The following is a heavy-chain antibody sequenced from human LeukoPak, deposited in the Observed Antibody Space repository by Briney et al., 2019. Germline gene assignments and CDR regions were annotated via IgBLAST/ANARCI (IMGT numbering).Heavy chain of an antibody. CDR1: GFTFSSYA. J-gene: IGHJ4*02. CDR3: AKDRSGGYSGSYSREFDY. CDR2: ISYDGSNK. D-gene: IGHD1-26*01. Sequence: GRSLRLSCAASGFTFSSYAMHWVRQAPGKGLEWVAVISYDGSNKYYADSVKGRFTISRDNSKNTLYLQMNSLRAEDTAVYYCAKDRSGGYSGSYSREFDYWGQGTLVTVSS. V-gene: IGHV3-30-3*01.